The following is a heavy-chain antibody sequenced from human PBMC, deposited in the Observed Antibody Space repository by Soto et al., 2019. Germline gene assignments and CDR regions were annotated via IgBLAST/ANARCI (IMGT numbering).Heavy chain of an antibody. Sequence: QLQLQESGPGLVKPSEALSLTCTVSGGSISSSGHYWGWIRQTPGKGLEWIGNIFYSGGTHYNASLRSLVYISVDSSKNQLSLKVTSLTAAATAVYYCERRSYGSGVAIWGRGTLVTVSS. D-gene: IGHD3-10*01. J-gene: IGHJ4*02. CDR3: ERRSYGSGVAI. CDR1: GGSISSSGHY. V-gene: IGHV4-39*01. CDR2: IFYSGGT.